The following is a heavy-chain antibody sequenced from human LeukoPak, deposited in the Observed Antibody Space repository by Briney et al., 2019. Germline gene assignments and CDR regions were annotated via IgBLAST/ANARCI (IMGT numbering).Heavy chain of an antibody. CDR1: GFTFSTYA. J-gene: IGHJ6*02. Sequence: GGSLRLSCVASGFTFSTYAIHWVRQVPGRGPERVANVNRDGSETYYLDSVKGRFTISKDNAKNSLYLQMNSLRAEDTALYHCARNNGMDVWGQGTTVIVSS. CDR2: VNRDGSET. V-gene: IGHV3-7*03. CDR3: ARNNGMDV.